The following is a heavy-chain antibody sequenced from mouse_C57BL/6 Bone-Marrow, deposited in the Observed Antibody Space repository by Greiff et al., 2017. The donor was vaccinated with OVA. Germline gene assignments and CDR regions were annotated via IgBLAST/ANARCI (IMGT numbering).Heavy chain of an antibody. J-gene: IGHJ4*01. Sequence: DVHLVESEGGLVQPGSSMKLSCTASGFTFSDYYMAWVRQVPEKGLEWVANINYDGSSTYYLDSLKSRFIISRDNAKNILYLQMSSLKSEDTATYYCARVGDYAMDYWGQGTSVTVSS. CDR3: ARVGDYAMDY. V-gene: IGHV5-16*01. CDR2: INYDGSST. CDR1: GFTFSDYY.